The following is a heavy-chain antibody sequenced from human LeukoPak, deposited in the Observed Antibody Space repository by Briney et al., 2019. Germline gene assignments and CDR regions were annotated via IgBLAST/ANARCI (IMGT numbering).Heavy chain of an antibody. V-gene: IGHV3-7*01. CDR2: IKFDGTEK. Sequence: GGSLRLSCAASGFTFSDSWMTWVRQAPGMGLEWVATIKFDGTEKQYVASVRGWFTISRANAENSMFLRMESLSPEDTAVYYCARGGGYSERFDYWGQGTLVTVSS. J-gene: IGHJ4*02. CDR3: ARGGGYSERFDY. D-gene: IGHD1-26*01. CDR1: GFTFSDSW.